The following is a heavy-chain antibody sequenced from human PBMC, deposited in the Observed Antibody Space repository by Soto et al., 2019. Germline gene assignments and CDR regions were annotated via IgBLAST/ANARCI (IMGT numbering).Heavy chain of an antibody. CDR3: AKESQKKTILGVVAY. CDR2: ISGNGGST. Sequence: GGSLRLSCAASGFTFSSYAMSWVRQAPGKGLEWVSAISGNGGSTYYEDSVKGRFTISRDNSKNTLYLQMNSLRAEDTALYYCAKESQKKTILGVVAYWGQGTLVTVSS. D-gene: IGHD3-3*01. V-gene: IGHV3-23*01. CDR1: GFTFSSYA. J-gene: IGHJ4*02.